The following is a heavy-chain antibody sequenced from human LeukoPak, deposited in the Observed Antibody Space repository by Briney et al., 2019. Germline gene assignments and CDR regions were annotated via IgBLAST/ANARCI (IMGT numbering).Heavy chain of an antibody. D-gene: IGHD3-10*01. V-gene: IGHV3-23*01. J-gene: IGHJ6*03. CDR2: ISGSGGST. CDR3: ARGGSGSRRNYYYYYMDV. Sequence: GGSLRLSCAASGLTFSSYAMSWVRQAPGKGLEWVSAISGSGGSTYYADSVKGRFTISRDNSKNTLYLQMNSLRAEDTAVYYCARGGSGSRRNYYYYYMDVWGKGTTVTVSS. CDR1: GLTFSSYA.